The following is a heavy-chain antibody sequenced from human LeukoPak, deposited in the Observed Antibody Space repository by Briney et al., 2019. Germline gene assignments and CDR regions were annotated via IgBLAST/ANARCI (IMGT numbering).Heavy chain of an antibody. Sequence: GALRLSCAASGFTFSSYAMSWVRQAPGKGLEWVSAISGSGGSTYYADSVKGRFTISRDNSKNTLYLQMNSLRAEDTAVYYCAKGPSIAVAGSDYWGQGTLVTVSS. D-gene: IGHD6-19*01. V-gene: IGHV3-23*01. CDR2: ISGSGGST. CDR1: GFTFSSYA. CDR3: AKGPSIAVAGSDY. J-gene: IGHJ4*02.